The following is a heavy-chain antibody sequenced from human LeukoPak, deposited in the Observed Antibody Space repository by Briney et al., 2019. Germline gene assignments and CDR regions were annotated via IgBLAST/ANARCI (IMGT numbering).Heavy chain of an antibody. Sequence: SQTLSLTCAISGDSVSSNSAAWNWIRQSPSRGLEWLGRTYYRSKWYDDYAVSVKSRITINPDTSKNQFSLQLNSVTPEDTAVYYCARQFCTNGVCLFDYWGQGTLVTVSS. V-gene: IGHV6-1*01. CDR2: TYYRSKWYD. CDR3: ARQFCTNGVCLFDY. D-gene: IGHD2-8*01. CDR1: GDSVSSNSAA. J-gene: IGHJ4*02.